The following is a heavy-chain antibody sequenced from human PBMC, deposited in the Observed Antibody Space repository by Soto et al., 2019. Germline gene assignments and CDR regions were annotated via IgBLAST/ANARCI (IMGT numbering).Heavy chain of an antibody. Sequence: ESGPTLGEPTQTLTLTCTFSGFSLSTTGVGVGWIRQPPGKALEWLALIYWNDDKRYSPSLKSRLTITKDTSKNQVVLTMTNMDPVDTATYYRAHGGYCSSTSCYYYYYGMDVWGQGTTVTVSS. CDR3: AHGGYCSSTSCYYYYYGMDV. J-gene: IGHJ6*02. D-gene: IGHD2-2*01. CDR2: IYWNDDK. V-gene: IGHV2-5*01. CDR1: GFSLSTTGVG.